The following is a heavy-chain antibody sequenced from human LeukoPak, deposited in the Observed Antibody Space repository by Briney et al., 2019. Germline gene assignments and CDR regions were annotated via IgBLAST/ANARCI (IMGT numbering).Heavy chain of an antibody. CDR3: AREMSAFDI. CDR2: INPSSGYT. J-gene: IGHJ3*02. Sequence: ASVKVPCKASGYSFITHAMHWVRQAPGQGLEWVGWINPSSGYTGYSQKFQGRVTITRDTSASIAYMELSSLTSEDTAVYYCAREMSAFDIWGQGTMVSVSS. V-gene: IGHV1-3*01. CDR1: GYSFITHA.